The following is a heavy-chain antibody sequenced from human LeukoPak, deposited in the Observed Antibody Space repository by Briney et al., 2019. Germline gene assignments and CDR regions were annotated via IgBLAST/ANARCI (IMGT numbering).Heavy chain of an antibody. V-gene: IGHV1-18*04. CDR1: GYTFTSYG. J-gene: IGHJ4*02. CDR2: ISAYNGNT. D-gene: IGHD2-2*03. CDR3: ARLRLDIVVVPAAEYYFDY. Sequence: ASVKVSCKASGYTFTSYGMSWVRQAPRQGLEWMGWISAYNGNTNYAQKLQGRVTMTTDTSTSTAYMELRSLRSDDTAVYYCARLRLDIVVVPAAEYYFDYWGQGTLVTVSS.